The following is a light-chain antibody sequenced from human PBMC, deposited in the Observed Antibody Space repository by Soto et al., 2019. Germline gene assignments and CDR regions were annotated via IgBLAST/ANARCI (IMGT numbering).Light chain of an antibody. V-gene: IGLV1-44*01. CDR2: SDN. J-gene: IGLJ2*01. CDR3: AAWDGSLNAVL. CDR1: SSNIGRNT. Sequence: QSVLTQPSSASGTPGQRVTISCSGGSSNIGRNTVNWYQQFPGKAPKLLMVSDNQRPSGVPDRFSGSKSGTSASLAISGLQSEDEGDYYCAAWDGSLNAVLFGGGTKLTVL.